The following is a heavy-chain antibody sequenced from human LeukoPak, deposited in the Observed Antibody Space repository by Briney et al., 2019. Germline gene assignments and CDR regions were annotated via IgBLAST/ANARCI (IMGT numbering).Heavy chain of an antibody. V-gene: IGHV4-4*07. CDR3: ARENSGSYREFDY. D-gene: IGHD1-26*01. Sequence: PSETLSLTCTVSRVSMSSYYWSWLRQPAGKGLEGFGRIYTSESTNYNASLKSRVSMSVDTSKNQFSLKLSSVTAADTAVFYCARENSGSYREFDYWGQGTLVTVSS. J-gene: IGHJ4*02. CDR1: RVSMSSYY. CDR2: IYTSEST.